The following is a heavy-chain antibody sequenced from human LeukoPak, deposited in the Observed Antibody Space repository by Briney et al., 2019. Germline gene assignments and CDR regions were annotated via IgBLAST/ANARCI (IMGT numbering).Heavy chain of an antibody. CDR2: INTDGSGT. Sequence: GGSLRLSCAASGFTFSSYWMHWVRQAPGKGLVWVSRINTDGSGTNSADSVKGRFTISRDNAKNTLYLQMNSLRAEDTAVYYCANLPFMYYYDSSGYFDYWGQGTLVTVSS. J-gene: IGHJ4*02. V-gene: IGHV3-74*01. CDR1: GFTFSSYW. CDR3: ANLPFMYYYDSSGYFDY. D-gene: IGHD3-22*01.